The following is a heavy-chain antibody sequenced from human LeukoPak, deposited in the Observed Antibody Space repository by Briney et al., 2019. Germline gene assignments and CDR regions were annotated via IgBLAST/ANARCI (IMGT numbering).Heavy chain of an antibody. J-gene: IGHJ4*02. D-gene: IGHD5-24*01. CDR1: GFTFSTYA. Sequence: GRSLRLSCAASGFTFSTYAMNWVRQAPGKGLEWVAVISYDGRQNYYADSVKGRFTISRDNSKNTLYLQMNSLRAEDTAVYYCARGRVETPNDYWGQGTLVTVSS. CDR2: ISYDGRQN. V-gene: IGHV3-30*04. CDR3: ARGRVETPNDY.